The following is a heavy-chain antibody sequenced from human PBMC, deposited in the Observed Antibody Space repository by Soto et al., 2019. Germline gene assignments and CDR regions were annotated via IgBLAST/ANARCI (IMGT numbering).Heavy chain of an antibody. Sequence: ASVKASCKVSGYTLTELSMHWVRQAPGKGLEWMGGFDPEDGETIYAQKFQGRVTMTEDTSTDTAYMELSSLRSEDTAVYYCATKRYYPDAFDIWGQCTMVTVSS. D-gene: IGHD3-10*01. V-gene: IGHV1-24*01. CDR2: FDPEDGET. CDR1: GYTLTELS. J-gene: IGHJ3*02. CDR3: ATKRYYPDAFDI.